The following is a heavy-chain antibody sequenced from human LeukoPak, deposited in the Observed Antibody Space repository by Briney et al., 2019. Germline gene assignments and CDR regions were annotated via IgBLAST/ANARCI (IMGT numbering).Heavy chain of an antibody. D-gene: IGHD2/OR15-2a*01. J-gene: IGHJ4*02. Sequence: GGSLRLSCAASGFTVSSNYMSWVRQAPGKGLEWVSVIYSGGSTYYADSVKGRFTISRDNSKNTLYLQMNSLRAEDTAVYYCARSPLTSFFDYWGQGTLVTVSS. CDR1: GFTVSSNY. CDR3: ARSPLTSFFDY. V-gene: IGHV3-66*01. CDR2: IYSGGST.